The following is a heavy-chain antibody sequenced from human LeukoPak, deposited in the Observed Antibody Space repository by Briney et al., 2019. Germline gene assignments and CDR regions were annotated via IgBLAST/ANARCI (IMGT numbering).Heavy chain of an antibody. CDR2: ISSSSNAI. CDR3: VKDSGYHDTSGKGWFHL. V-gene: IGHV3-48*04. CDR1: GFAFSSYS. D-gene: IGHD3-22*01. J-gene: IGHJ5*02. Sequence: GGSLRLSCAVSGFAFSSYSMNWVRQAPGKGLEWVSYISSSSNAIYYADSVKGRFTISRDNANNSLSLQMNSLRAEDTALYYCVKDSGYHDTSGKGWFHLWGQGTLVTVSS.